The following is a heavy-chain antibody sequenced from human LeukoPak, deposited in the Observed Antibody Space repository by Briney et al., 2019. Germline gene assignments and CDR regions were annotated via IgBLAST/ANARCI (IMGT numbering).Heavy chain of an antibody. CDR2: IFPGGSP. D-gene: IGHD3-16*01. CDR1: GASISGGDYY. CDR3: ARAPRGYFDS. Sequence: PSETLSLTCTVSGASISGGDYYWGWIRQPPGKGLEWIGYIFPGGSPYNNPSLDSRVIISLDTSKNHLSLRLSSLTAADTAVYYCARAPRGYFDSWGQGTLVSVSS. V-gene: IGHV4-30-4*08. J-gene: IGHJ4*02.